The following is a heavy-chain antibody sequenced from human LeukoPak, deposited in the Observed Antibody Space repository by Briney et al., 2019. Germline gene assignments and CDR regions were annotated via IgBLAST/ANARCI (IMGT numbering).Heavy chain of an antibody. Sequence: PGGSLRLSCAASGFTFSSYAMSWVRQAPGKGLEWVSAISSSGSTIYYADSVKGRFTISRDNAKNSLYLQMNSLRAEDTAVYYCARESAAAPWEFDYWGQGTLVTVSS. CDR2: ISSSGSTI. CDR1: GFTFSSYA. CDR3: ARESAAAPWEFDY. D-gene: IGHD6-13*01. V-gene: IGHV3-48*03. J-gene: IGHJ4*02.